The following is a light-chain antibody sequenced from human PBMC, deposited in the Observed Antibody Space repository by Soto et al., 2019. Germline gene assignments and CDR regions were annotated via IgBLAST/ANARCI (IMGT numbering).Light chain of an antibody. Sequence: EIVLTQSPATLSLSPGQTATLSCRASQSVSSYLAWYQQKAGQAPRLLLYGASTRATGISTRFSGGGSGTEFTLTISGLQSEDSAVYYCQQYKSWPPITFGQGTRLEIK. CDR3: QQYKSWPPIT. CDR1: QSVSSY. J-gene: IGKJ5*01. CDR2: GAS. V-gene: IGKV3-15*01.